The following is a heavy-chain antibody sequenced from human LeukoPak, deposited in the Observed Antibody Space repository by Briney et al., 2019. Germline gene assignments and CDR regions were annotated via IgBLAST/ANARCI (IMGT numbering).Heavy chain of an antibody. CDR3: AKRAAAGPAFDY. Sequence: GGSLRLSCVASGFTFSSYAMSWVRQAPGKGLEWASGVSDGGSGTYYADSVKGRSIIYRDNSKNTLYLQMNSLRVEDTAVYYCAKRAAAGPAFDYWGQGTLVTVSS. CDR2: VSDGGSGT. CDR1: GFTFSSYA. J-gene: IGHJ4*02. V-gene: IGHV3-23*01. D-gene: IGHD6-13*01.